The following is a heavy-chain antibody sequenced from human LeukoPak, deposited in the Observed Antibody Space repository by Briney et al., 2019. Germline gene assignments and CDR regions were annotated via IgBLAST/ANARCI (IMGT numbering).Heavy chain of an antibody. CDR3: ARDSRSGYRNYYYYGMDV. CDR2: IIPIFGTA. V-gene: IGHV1-69*13. D-gene: IGHD3-3*01. CDR1: GGTFSSYA. J-gene: IGHJ6*02. Sequence: SMKVSCKASGGTFSSYAVSWVRQAPGQGLEWMGGIIPIFGTANYAQKFQGRVTITADESTSTAYMELSSLRSEDTAVYYCARDSRSGYRNYYYYGMDVWGQGTTVTVSS.